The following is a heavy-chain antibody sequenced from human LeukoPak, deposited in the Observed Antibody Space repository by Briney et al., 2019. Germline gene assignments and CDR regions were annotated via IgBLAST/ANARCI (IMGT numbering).Heavy chain of an antibody. CDR2: IYYSGST. J-gene: IGHJ2*01. Sequence: SETLSLTCTVSGGSISSGGYYWSWIRQHPGKGLEWIGYIYYSGSTYYNPSLKSRITISVDTSKNQFSLKLSSVTAADTAVYYCARDFQRTQWYIDLWGRGTLVTVSS. CDR1: GGSISSGGYY. CDR3: ARDFQRTQWYIDL. V-gene: IGHV4-31*03.